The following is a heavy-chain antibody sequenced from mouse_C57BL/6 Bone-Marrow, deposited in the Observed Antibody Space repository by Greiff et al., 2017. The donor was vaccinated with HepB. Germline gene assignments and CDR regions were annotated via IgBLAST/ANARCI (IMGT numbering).Heavy chain of an antibody. Sequence: QVQLQQSGAELMKPGASVKLSCKATGYTFTGYWIEWVKQRPGHGLEWIGEILPGSGSTNYNEKFKGKATFTADTSSNTAYMQLSSLTTEDSAIYYCARLVYYYGSSHYYFDYWGQGTTLTVSS. CDR3: ARLVYYYGSSHYYFDY. D-gene: IGHD1-1*01. J-gene: IGHJ2*01. V-gene: IGHV1-9*01. CDR2: ILPGSGST. CDR1: GYTFTGYW.